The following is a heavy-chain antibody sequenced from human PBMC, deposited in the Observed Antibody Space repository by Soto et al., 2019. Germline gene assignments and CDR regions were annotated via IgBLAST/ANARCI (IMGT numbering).Heavy chain of an antibody. CDR1: GGSITSVGYS. J-gene: IGHJ5*02. CDR2: IYHSGST. V-gene: IGHV4-30-2*01. Sequence: TSETKCLTCAVSGGSITSVGYSWSCIRQPPGKGLEWIGYIYHSGSTYYNPSLKSRVTISVDRSKNQFSLKLSSVTAADTAVYYCARVPDRWGQGTLVTVSS. D-gene: IGHD2-2*01. CDR3: ARVPDR.